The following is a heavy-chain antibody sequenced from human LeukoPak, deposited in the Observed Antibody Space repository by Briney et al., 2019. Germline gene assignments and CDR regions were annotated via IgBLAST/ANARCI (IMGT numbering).Heavy chain of an antibody. Sequence: PGGSLRLSCAASGFTFSSYWMNWVRQAPGKGLEWVANIKQDGSEKYYVDSVKGRFTISRDNAKNSLYLQMNSLRAEDTAVYYCAIGYSGYDLFDYWGQGTLVTVSS. J-gene: IGHJ4*02. CDR2: IKQDGSEK. CDR3: AIGYSGYDLFDY. D-gene: IGHD5-12*01. V-gene: IGHV3-7*01. CDR1: GFTFSSYW.